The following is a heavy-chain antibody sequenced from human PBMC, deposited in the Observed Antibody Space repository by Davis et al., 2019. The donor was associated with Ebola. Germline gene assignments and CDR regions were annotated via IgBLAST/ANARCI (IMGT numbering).Heavy chain of an antibody. J-gene: IGHJ6*02. CDR1: GGTFSSYA. Sequence: SVKVSCKASGGTFSSYAISWVRQAPGQGLEWMGGIIPIFGTANYAQKFQGRVTITADESTSTAYMELSSLRSEDTAVYCCARGARRITIFGVSMDVWGQGTTVTVSS. CDR2: IIPIFGTA. D-gene: IGHD3-3*01. V-gene: IGHV1-69*13. CDR3: ARGARRITIFGVSMDV.